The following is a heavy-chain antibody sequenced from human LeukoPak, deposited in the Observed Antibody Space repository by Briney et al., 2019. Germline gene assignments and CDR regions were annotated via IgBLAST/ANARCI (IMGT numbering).Heavy chain of an antibody. CDR3: AKGYCSGGSCPVNYFDY. D-gene: IGHD2-15*01. CDR2: ISGRGDSS. J-gene: IGHJ4*02. CDR1: GFTFSIDV. V-gene: IGHV3-23*01. Sequence: PGGSLRVSCAAPGFTFSIDVICSGRQAPGKGLEWVSDISGRGDSSYYADSVKGRFTLSRDNSKNTLYLQMNSLRAEDTAIYFCAKGYCSGGSCPVNYFDYWGQGTLVTVSS.